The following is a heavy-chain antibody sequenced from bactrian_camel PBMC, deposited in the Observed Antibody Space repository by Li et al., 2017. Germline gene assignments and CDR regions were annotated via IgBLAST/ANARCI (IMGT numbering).Heavy chain of an antibody. Sequence: HVQLVESGGGLVQPGGSLRLSCAASGFTVSSHLMRWVRQAPGKGLEWVSTFYTGGKYKYYADSVQGRFTISKGGALHLQMDSLKPEDTAMYYCGADQFCPRQIRDHDLNDVPLPFRYWGQGTQVTVS. D-gene: IGHD4*01. CDR1: GFTVSSHL. CDR2: FYTGGKYK. CDR3: GADQFCPRQIRDHDLNDVPLPFRY. J-gene: IGHJ6*01. V-gene: IGHV3S7*01.